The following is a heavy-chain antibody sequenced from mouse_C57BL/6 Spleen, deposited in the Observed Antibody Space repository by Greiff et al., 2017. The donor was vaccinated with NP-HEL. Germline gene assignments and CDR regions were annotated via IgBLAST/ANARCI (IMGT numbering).Heavy chain of an antibody. J-gene: IGHJ3*01. D-gene: IGHD2-4*01. CDR3: ARNLGHYDYDEGFAY. V-gene: IGHV2-2*01. CDR2: IWSGGST. CDR1: GFSLTSYG. Sequence: VQLQQSGPGLVQPSQSLSITCTVSGFSLTSYGVHWVRQSPGKGLEWLGVIWSGGSTDYNAAFISRLSISKDNCKSQVFFKMTSLQADDTAIYYCARNLGHYDYDEGFAYWGQGALVTVSA.